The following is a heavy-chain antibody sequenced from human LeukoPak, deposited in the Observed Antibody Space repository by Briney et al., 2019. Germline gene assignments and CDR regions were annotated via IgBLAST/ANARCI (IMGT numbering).Heavy chain of an antibody. CDR2: IFGTA. J-gene: IGHJ4*02. CDR3: ARGVDYYGSGSYSHYFDY. V-gene: IGHV1-69*01. Sequence: IFGTANYAQKFQGRVTITADESTSTAYMELSSLRSEDTAVYYCARGVDYYGSGSYSHYFDYWGQGTLVTVSS. D-gene: IGHD3-10*01.